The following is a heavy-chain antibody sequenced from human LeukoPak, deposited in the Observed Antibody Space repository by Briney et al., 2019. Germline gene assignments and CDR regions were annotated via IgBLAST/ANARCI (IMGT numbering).Heavy chain of an antibody. D-gene: IGHD3-3*01. CDR3: ARDPQGSIFGVVISHAFDI. J-gene: IGHJ3*02. CDR1: GFTFSNYG. CDR2: IWYDGSNK. Sequence: GRSLRLSCAASGFTFSNYGMHWVRQAPGKGLEWGAVIWYDGSNKYYADSVKGRFTLSRDNSKNTLFIQMNSLSPEDTAVYSCARDPQGSIFGVVISHAFDIWGQGTMVTVSS. V-gene: IGHV3-33*01.